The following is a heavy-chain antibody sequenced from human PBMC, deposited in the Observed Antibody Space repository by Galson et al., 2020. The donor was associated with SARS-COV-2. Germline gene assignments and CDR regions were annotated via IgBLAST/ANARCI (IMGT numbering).Heavy chain of an antibody. CDR3: ARRLPSSGWNNFDC. D-gene: IGHD3-22*01. Sequence: ETSETLSLTCTVSGGSISSRFYYWGWIRQPPGKGLEWIGYIYYSGITYYNPSLKSRVTISVDTSKDQFSLKLSSVTAADTAVYYCARRLPSSGWNNFDCWGQGTLVTVSS. V-gene: IGHV4-39*01. CDR2: IYYSGIT. J-gene: IGHJ4*02. CDR1: GGSISSRFYY.